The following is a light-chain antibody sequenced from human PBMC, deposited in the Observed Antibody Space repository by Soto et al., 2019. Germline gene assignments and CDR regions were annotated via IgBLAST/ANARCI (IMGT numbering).Light chain of an antibody. J-gene: IGKJ5*01. Sequence: EIVLTQSPATLSLSPGERATLSCRASQSIAGYLAWYQQKPGQAPRLLIYGASVRATGVPDRFSGSGSGTDFTLTISRLEPEDFAVYYCQQYTSSLNTFGQGTRLEIK. CDR2: GAS. CDR1: QSIAGY. CDR3: QQYTSSLNT. V-gene: IGKV3-20*01.